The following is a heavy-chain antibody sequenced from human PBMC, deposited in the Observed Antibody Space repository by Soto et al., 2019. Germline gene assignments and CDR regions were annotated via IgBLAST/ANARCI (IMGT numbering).Heavy chain of an antibody. J-gene: IGHJ5*02. CDR1: GFTFSSYA. V-gene: IGHV3-23*01. Sequence: EVQLLESGGGLVQPGGFLRLSCAASGFTFSSYAMSWVRQAPGKGLEWVSAISGSGGSTYYADSVNGRFTISRNNSKYTLYLQMNSLRAEDTAVYYCAKDKYVYGDYVGWFDPWGQGTLVTVSS. D-gene: IGHD4-17*01. CDR3: AKDKYVYGDYVGWFDP. CDR2: ISGSGGST.